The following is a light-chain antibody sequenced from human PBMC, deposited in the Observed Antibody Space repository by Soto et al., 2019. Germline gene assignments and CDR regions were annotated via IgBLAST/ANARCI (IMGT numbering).Light chain of an antibody. CDR2: DAS. CDR1: QSVRSSY. V-gene: IGKV3-11*01. CDR3: QQRSNWPLT. Sequence: EIVLTQSPDTLSLSPGESATLSCRASQSVRSSYLAWYQQTPGQTPRLLIYDASNRATGIPARFSGSGSGTDFTLTISSLEPEDFAVYYCQQRSNWPLTFGPGTKVDIK. J-gene: IGKJ3*01.